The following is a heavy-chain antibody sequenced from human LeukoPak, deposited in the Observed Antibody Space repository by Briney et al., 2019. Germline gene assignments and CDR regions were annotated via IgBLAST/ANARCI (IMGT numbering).Heavy chain of an antibody. CDR3: AGTLRFLEWLNNYYFDY. V-gene: IGHV1-69*13. Sequence: ASVKVSCKVSGYTLTELSMHWVRQAPGQGLEWMGGIIPIFGTANYAQKFQGRVTITADESTSTAYMELSSLRSEDTAVYYCAGTLRFLEWLNNYYFDYWGQGTLVTVSS. CDR2: IIPIFGTA. D-gene: IGHD3-3*01. CDR1: GYTLTELS. J-gene: IGHJ4*02.